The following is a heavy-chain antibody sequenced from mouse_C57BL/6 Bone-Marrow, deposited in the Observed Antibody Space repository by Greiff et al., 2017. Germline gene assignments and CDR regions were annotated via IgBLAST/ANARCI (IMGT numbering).Heavy chain of an antibody. J-gene: IGHJ3*01. CDR2: IDPSDSFS. CDR1: GYTFPSYW. D-gene: IGHD1-1*01. CDR3: LYAWFAY. V-gene: IGHV1-59*01. Sequence: VQLQQPGAELVRPGTSVKLSCKASGYTFPSYWMHWVKPRPGPGLEWIGVIDPSDSFSNYNQKFKGKATLTVDTSSSTAYMQLSSLTSEDSAVYYCLYAWFAYWGQGTLVTVSA.